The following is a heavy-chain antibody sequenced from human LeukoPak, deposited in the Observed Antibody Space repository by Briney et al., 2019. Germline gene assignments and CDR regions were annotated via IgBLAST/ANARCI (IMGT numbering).Heavy chain of an antibody. D-gene: IGHD3-10*01. CDR1: GGSFSGYY. V-gene: IGHV4-34*01. CDR3: ARAGSLGELSTPFDY. Sequence: SETLSFTCAVYGGSFSGYYWSWIRQPPGKGLEWIGEINHSGSTNYNPSLKSRVTISVDTSKNQFSLKLSSVTAADTAVYYCARAGSLGELSTPFDYWGQGTLVTVSS. J-gene: IGHJ4*02. CDR2: INHSGST.